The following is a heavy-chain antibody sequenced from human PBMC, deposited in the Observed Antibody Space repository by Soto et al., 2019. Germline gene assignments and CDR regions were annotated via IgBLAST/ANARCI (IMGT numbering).Heavy chain of an antibody. CDR3: ASPTGGSSGWSNWSAP. CDR2: IYYSGST. CDR1: GGSISSSSYY. Sequence: PSETLSLTCTVSGGSISSSSYYWGWIRQPPGKGLEWIGSIYYSGSTYYNPSLKSRVTISVDTSKNQFSLKLSSVTAADTAVYYCASPTGGSSGWSNWSAPWGQGTLVTVSS. V-gene: IGHV4-39*01. D-gene: IGHD6-19*01. J-gene: IGHJ5*02.